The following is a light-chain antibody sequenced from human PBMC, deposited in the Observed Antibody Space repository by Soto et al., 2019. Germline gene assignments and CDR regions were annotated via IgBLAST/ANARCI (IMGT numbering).Light chain of an antibody. J-gene: IGLJ1*01. CDR1: SSDVGSYNL. CDR2: EVS. Sequence: HSELNNPASGTRADLGGSSISCTRTSSDVGSYNLVSWYRQHPGKAPKLMIYEVSKRPSGVSNRFSGSKSGNTASLTISGLKSGDEAIYYCGSYRGSSTPLLSGPGTRFPV. V-gene: IGLV2-23*02. CDR3: GSYRGSSTPLL.